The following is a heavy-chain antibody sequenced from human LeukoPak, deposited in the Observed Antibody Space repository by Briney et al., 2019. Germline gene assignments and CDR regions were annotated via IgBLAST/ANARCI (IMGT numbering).Heavy chain of an antibody. CDR2: FDPEDGET. Sequence: ASVKVSCKVSGYTLTELSMHWVRQAPGKGLEWMGGFDPEDGETIYAQKFQGRVTMTEDTSTDTASMELSSLRSEDTAVYYCATDYYYDSSGSYYTIDYWGQGTLVTVSS. V-gene: IGHV1-24*01. CDR3: ATDYYYDSSGSYYTIDY. J-gene: IGHJ4*02. CDR1: GYTLTELS. D-gene: IGHD3-22*01.